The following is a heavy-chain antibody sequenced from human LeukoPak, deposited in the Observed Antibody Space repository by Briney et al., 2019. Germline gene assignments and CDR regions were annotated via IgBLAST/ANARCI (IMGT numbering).Heavy chain of an antibody. Sequence: GGSLRLSCAASGFTFSSYSMNWVRQAPGKGLDWVSSISSSSSYIYYADSPKGRFTISRDNARNSLYLQMNSLRAEDTAVYYCAKPGVYDFWSGREGYYFDYWGQGTLVTVSS. J-gene: IGHJ4*02. CDR1: GFTFSSYS. CDR3: AKPGVYDFWSGREGYYFDY. V-gene: IGHV3-21*04. D-gene: IGHD3-3*01. CDR2: ISSSSSYI.